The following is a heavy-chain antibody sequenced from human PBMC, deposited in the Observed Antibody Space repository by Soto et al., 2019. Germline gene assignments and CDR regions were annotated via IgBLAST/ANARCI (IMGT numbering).Heavy chain of an antibody. V-gene: IGHV4-4*02. D-gene: IGHD2-21*01. CDR2: IYYSGST. CDR3: ARRGCESLFGSLDY. J-gene: IGHJ4*02. Sequence: QVQLQESGPGLVKPSGTLPLTCAVSGGAISSGDWCWSWVRQSPGKRLEWIGEIYYSGSTTYNPSLKSRVTMSADKSENQFSLRLSSVPAADTAVSYFARRGCESLFGSLDYRGQGTLVTVSS. CDR1: GGAISSGDW.